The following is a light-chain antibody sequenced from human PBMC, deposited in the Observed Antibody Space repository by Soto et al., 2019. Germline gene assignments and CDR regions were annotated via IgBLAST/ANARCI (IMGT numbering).Light chain of an antibody. Sequence: SYELTQPPSVSVAPGKTARITCGGNNIGSKSVHWYQQKPGQAPVLVIYYDSDRPSGIPERFSGSNSGNTATLTISRVEAGDEAAYYCQVWDSSSDPLVFGTGTKVTVL. CDR3: QVWDSSSDPLV. CDR2: YDS. J-gene: IGLJ1*01. V-gene: IGLV3-21*04. CDR1: NIGSKS.